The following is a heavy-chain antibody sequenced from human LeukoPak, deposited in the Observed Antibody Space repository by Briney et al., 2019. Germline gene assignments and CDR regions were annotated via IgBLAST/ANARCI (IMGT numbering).Heavy chain of an antibody. J-gene: IGHJ4*02. Sequence: GRSLRLSCAASGFTFGSYAMSWVRQAPGRGLEWGSAISGSGGSTYYADSVKGRFTISRDNSKNTLYLQMNSLRAEDTAVYYCAKDHGSGSGDYFDYWGQGTLVTVSS. D-gene: IGHD3-10*01. CDR2: ISGSGGST. CDR1: GFTFGSYA. V-gene: IGHV3-23*01. CDR3: AKDHGSGSGDYFDY.